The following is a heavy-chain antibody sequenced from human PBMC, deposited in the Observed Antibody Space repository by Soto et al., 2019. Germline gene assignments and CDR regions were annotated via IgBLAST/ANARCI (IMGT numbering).Heavy chain of an antibody. CDR2: IKQDGSER. CDR3: ARGGYDSSGYYGYYYFDY. V-gene: IGHV3-7*04. D-gene: IGHD3-22*01. CDR1: GFTFSSYW. Sequence: GGSLRLSCAASGFTFSSYWMSWVRQAPGKGLEWVANIKQDGSERYYVDSVKGRFTISRDNAKDSLYLQMNSLRAEDTAVYYCARGGYDSSGYYGYYYFDYWGQGTLVTVSS. J-gene: IGHJ4*02.